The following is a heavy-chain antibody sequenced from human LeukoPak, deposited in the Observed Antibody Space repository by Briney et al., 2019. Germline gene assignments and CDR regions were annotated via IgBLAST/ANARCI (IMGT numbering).Heavy chain of an antibody. CDR3: ARDGYDSSSWYDWHYYYYGMDV. D-gene: IGHD6-13*01. CDR2: ISGSGGST. CDR1: GFTFSSYA. Sequence: GGSLRLSCAASGFTFSSYAMSWVRQAPGKGLEWVSAISGSGGSTYYADSVKGRFTISRDNSKNTLYLQMNSLRAEDTAVYYCARDGYDSSSWYDWHYYYYGMDVWGQGTTVTVSS. J-gene: IGHJ6*02. V-gene: IGHV3-23*01.